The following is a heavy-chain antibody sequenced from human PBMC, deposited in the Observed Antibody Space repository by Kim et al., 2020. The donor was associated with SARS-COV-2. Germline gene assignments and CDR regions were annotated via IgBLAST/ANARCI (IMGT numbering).Heavy chain of an antibody. Sequence: ASVKVSCKASGYTFTSYDINWVRQATGQGLEWMGWMNPNSGNTGYAQKFQGRVTMTRNTSISTAYMELSSLRSEDTAVYYCARHPAAAIYYYYSYGMDVWGQGTTVTVSS. CDR3: ARHPAAAIYYYYSYGMDV. D-gene: IGHD6-13*01. J-gene: IGHJ6*02. CDR1: GYTFTSYD. V-gene: IGHV1-8*01. CDR2: MNPNSGNT.